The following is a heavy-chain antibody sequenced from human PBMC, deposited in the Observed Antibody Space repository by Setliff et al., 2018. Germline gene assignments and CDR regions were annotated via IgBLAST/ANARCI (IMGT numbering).Heavy chain of an antibody. CDR1: GYSISSGYY. CDR3: ARARHFGMDV. CDR2: IYHSGST. V-gene: IGHV4-38-2*01. J-gene: IGHJ6*02. Sequence: SETLSLTCAVSGYSISSGYYWGWIRQPPGKGLEWIGSIYHSGSTYYNPSLKSRVTISVDTSKNQFSLKLNSVTAADTAVYYCARARHFGMDVWGQGTTVTVSS.